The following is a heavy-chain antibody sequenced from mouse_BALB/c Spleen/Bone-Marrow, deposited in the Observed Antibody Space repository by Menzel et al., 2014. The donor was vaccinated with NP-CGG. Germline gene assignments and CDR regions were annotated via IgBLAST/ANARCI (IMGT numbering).Heavy chain of an antibody. D-gene: IGHD6-1*01. CDR1: GYTFTDFA. V-gene: IGHV1S137*01. J-gene: IGHJ4*01. CDR3: ARGGATGLYYYAMDY. Sequence: QVQLKESGAELVRPGVSVKLSCTGSGYTFTDFAIHWVKQGHTKSLEWIGVISPYYVAVGYNQKFKGKATMTIDRSSSTAYMELARPTSEDSAIYYCARGGATGLYYYAMDYWGQGTSVTVSS. CDR2: ISPYYVAV.